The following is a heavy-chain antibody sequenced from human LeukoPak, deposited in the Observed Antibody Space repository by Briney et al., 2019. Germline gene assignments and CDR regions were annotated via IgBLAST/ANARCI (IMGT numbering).Heavy chain of an antibody. D-gene: IGHD3-22*01. Sequence: ASVKVSCKASGYTFTSYGISWVRQAPGQGLEWMGWISAYNGNTNYAQKLQGRVTMTTDTSTSTAYMELRSLRSDDTAVYYCVREVATYYYDSSGYYVYWGQGTLVTVSS. CDR3: VREVATYYYDSSGYYVY. CDR1: GYTFTSYG. CDR2: ISAYNGNT. J-gene: IGHJ4*02. V-gene: IGHV1-18*01.